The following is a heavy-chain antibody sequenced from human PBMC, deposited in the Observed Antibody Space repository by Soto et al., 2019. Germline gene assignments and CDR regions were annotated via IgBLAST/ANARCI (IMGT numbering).Heavy chain of an antibody. V-gene: IGHV1-18*01. D-gene: IGHD3-3*01. CDR1: GYTFTSYG. J-gene: IGHJ4*02. CDR2: ISAYNGNT. Sequence: QVQLVQSGAEVKKPGASVKVSCKASGYTFTSYGITWVRQAPGQRLEWLGWISAYNGNTNYAQKLQGRVTMTTDTSTSTAYMELRSLRSDDTAVYYCARGTVMTIFGVVINHKFDYWAQGPLVTVSS. CDR3: ARGTVMTIFGVVINHKFDY.